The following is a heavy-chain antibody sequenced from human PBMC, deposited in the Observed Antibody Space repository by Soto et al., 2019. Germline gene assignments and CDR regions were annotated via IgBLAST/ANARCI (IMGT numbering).Heavy chain of an antibody. CDR2: ISGGGGDST. V-gene: IGHV3-23*01. CDR3: TKELAIIGKGAFEM. J-gene: IGHJ3*02. Sequence: EVHLLESGGGLVQPGGSLTLSCAASGFTFSSYAMSWVRQAPGKGLEWVSAISGGGGDSTYYADSVKGRLIISKDNSKNTLYLQMSSMRAEVTGVNYCTKELAIIGKGAFEMWRQGTMVTVSS. CDR1: GFTFSSYA. D-gene: IGHD1-20*01.